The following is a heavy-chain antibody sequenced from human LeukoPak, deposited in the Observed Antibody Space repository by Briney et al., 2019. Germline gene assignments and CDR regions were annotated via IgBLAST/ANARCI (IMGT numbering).Heavy chain of an antibody. D-gene: IGHD3-3*01. V-gene: IGHV6-1*01. CDR2: TYYRSKWYS. CDR3: ARVVSREWFFDY. CDR1: GVSVSSNSVA. Sequence: SQTLSLTCAISGVSVSSNSVAWNWIRQSPSRGLEWLGRTYYRSKWYSDYAVSVKSRITINPDTSKNQFSLQLKSVTPEDTAVYYCARVVSREWFFDYWGQGTLVTVSS. J-gene: IGHJ4*02.